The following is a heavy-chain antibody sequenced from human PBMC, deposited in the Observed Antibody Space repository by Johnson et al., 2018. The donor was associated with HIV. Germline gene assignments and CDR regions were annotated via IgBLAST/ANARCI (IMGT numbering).Heavy chain of an antibody. D-gene: IGHD3-10*01. V-gene: IGHV3-30*02. CDR2: IRYDGSNK. Sequence: QVQLVESGGGLVQPGGSLRLSCVASGFTFSTYGIHWVRQAPGKGLEWVAFIRYDGSNKYYADSVKGRFTISRDNSKNTLYLQMNSLRAEDTAVYYCAKEQWFGELFAAFDIWGQGTMVTVSS. CDR1: GFTFSTYG. CDR3: AKEQWFGELFAAFDI. J-gene: IGHJ3*02.